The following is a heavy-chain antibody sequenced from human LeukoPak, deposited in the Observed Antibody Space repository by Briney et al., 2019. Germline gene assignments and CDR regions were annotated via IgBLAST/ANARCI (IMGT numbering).Heavy chain of an antibody. CDR2: IIPILGIA. Sequence: SVKASCKASGGTFSSYAISWVRQAPGQGLEWMGRIIPILGIANYAQKFQGRVTITADKSTSTAYMELSSLRSEDTAVYYCAREEYYYDSSGYYYWGQGTLVTVSS. CDR3: AREEYYYDSSGYYY. V-gene: IGHV1-69*04. J-gene: IGHJ4*02. D-gene: IGHD3-22*01. CDR1: GGTFSSYA.